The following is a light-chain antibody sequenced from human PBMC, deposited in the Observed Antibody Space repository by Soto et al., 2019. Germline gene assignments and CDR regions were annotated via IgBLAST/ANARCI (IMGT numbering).Light chain of an antibody. V-gene: IGLV3-21*04. J-gene: IGLJ1*01. Sequence: SYELTQPPSVSVAPGKTARITCGGNNIGSKSVHWYQQKPGQAPVLVIYYDSDRPSGIPERFSGSNSGNTATLTINRVEVGDEADYYCQVWDSSRDHFVFGTGTKVTVL. CDR3: QVWDSSRDHFV. CDR2: YDS. CDR1: NIGSKS.